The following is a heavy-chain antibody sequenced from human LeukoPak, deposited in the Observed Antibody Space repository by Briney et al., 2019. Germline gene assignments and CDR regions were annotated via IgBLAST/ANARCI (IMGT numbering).Heavy chain of an antibody. CDR2: IYYSGST. V-gene: IGHV4-39*01. J-gene: IGHJ5*02. CDR3: ARVVVAATPSWFDP. CDR1: GGSISSSSYY. D-gene: IGHD2-15*01. Sequence: PSETLSLTCTVSGGSISSSSYYWGWIRQPPGKGLEWIGSIYYSGSTYYNPSLKSRVTISVDTSKNQFSLKLSSVTAADTAAYYCARVVVAATPSWFDPWGQGTLVTVSS.